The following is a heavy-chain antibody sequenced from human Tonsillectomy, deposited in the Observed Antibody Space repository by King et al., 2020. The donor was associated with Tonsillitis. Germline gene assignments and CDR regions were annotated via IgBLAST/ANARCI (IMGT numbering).Heavy chain of an antibody. V-gene: IGHV3-21*01. CDR1: GFTFSSYS. CDR2: ISSSSSYI. J-gene: IGHJ4*02. D-gene: IGHD1-26*01. CDR3: ARAPSGSYRRWDYFDY. Sequence: VQLVESGGGLVKPGGSLRLSCAASGFTFSSYSMNWVRQAPGKGLEWVSSISSSSSYIYYADSVKGRFTISRDNAKNSLYLQMNSLRAEDTAVYYCARAPSGSYRRWDYFDYWGQGTLVTVSS.